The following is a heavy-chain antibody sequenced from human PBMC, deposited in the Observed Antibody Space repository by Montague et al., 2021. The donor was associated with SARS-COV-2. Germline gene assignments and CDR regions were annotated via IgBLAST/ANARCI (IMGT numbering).Heavy chain of an antibody. D-gene: IGHD2-2*01. CDR1: GGSFSGYY. J-gene: IGHJ6*02. CDR3: ARVRAVPAAMRIFSLVRRYYGMDA. CDR2: INHSGST. V-gene: IGHV4-34*01. Sequence: SETLSLTCAVYGGSFSGYYWSWIRQPPGKGLEWIGEINHSGSTNYNPSLKSRVTISVDTSKNQFSLKLTSVTAADTAVYYCARVRAVPAAMRIFSLVRRYYGMDAWGQGTTVTVSS.